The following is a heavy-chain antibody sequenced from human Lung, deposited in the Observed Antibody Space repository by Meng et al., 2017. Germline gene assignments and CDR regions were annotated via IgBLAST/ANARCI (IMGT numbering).Heavy chain of an antibody. CDR2: FDPEDDET. CDR1: GDTLTELS. CDR3: ATIEEYDSSGFGLDY. D-gene: IGHD3-22*01. Sequence: QVQLAQSGAEVKKPGASVKASCKVSGDTLTELSMHWVRQAPGKGLEWMGGFDPEDDETLYAQKFQGRVTMTEDTSTDTAYMELSSLRSEDTAVYYCATIEEYDSSGFGLDYWGQGTLVTVSS. V-gene: IGHV1-24*01. J-gene: IGHJ4*02.